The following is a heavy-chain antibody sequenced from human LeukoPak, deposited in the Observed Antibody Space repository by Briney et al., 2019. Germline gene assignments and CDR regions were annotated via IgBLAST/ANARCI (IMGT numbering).Heavy chain of an antibody. CDR1: GGSFSGYY. Sequence: SETLSLTCAVYGGSFSGYYWSWIRQPPGKGLEWIGEINHSGSTNYNPSLKSRVTISVDTSKNQFSLKLSSVTAADTAAYYCARDKVAGWIRGGYYYGMDVWGQGTTVTVSS. CDR2: INHSGST. V-gene: IGHV4-34*01. CDR3: ARDKVAGWIRGGYYYGMDV. J-gene: IGHJ6*02. D-gene: IGHD6-19*01.